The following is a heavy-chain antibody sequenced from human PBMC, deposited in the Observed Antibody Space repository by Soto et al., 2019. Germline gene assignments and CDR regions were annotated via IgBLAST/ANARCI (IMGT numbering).Heavy chain of an antibody. Sequence: GSLRLSCAASGFTFSSYSMNWVRQAPGKGLEWVSYISSSSSTIYYADSVKGRFTISRDNAKNSLYLQMNSLRAEDTAVYSCASLSTWGWGSFDLWGRGTLVTVSS. J-gene: IGHJ2*01. D-gene: IGHD7-27*01. CDR1: GFTFSSYS. CDR3: ASLSTWGWGSFDL. CDR2: ISSSSSTI. V-gene: IGHV3-48*04.